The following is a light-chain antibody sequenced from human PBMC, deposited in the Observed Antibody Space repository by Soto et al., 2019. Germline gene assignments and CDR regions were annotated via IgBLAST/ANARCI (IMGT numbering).Light chain of an antibody. CDR3: GTWDNSLSAVV. CDR1: SSNIGKNY. J-gene: IGLJ3*02. V-gene: IGLV1-51*02. Sequence: SVLTQPPSVSAAPGQKVTISCSGSSSNIGKNYVSWYQQFPGTAPKLLIYENNKRPSGIPDRFSGSRSGTSATLGITGLQTGDEADYYCGTWDNSLSAVVFGGGTKLTVL. CDR2: ENN.